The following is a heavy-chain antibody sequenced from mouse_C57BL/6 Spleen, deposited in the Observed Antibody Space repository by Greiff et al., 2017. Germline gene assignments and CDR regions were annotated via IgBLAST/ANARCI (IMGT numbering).Heavy chain of an antibody. Sequence: VQGVESGPGLVQPSQSLSITCTVSGFSLTSYGVHWVRQSPGKGLEWLGVIWRGGSTDYNAAFMSRLSITKDNSKSQVFFKMNSLQADDTAIYYCASPITTVVGNAMDYWGQGTSVTVSS. D-gene: IGHD1-1*01. CDR2: IWRGGST. CDR1: GFSLTSYG. J-gene: IGHJ4*01. V-gene: IGHV2-5*01. CDR3: ASPITTVVGNAMDY.